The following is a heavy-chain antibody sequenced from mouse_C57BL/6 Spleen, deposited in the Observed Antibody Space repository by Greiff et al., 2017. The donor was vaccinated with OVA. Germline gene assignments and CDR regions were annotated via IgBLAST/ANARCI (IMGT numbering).Heavy chain of an antibody. CDR3: ARRGDYDVLFAY. J-gene: IGHJ3*01. Sequence: QVQLQQPGAELVKPGASVKMSCKASGYTFTSYWITWVKQRPGQGLEWIGDIYPGSGSTNYNEKFKSKATLTVDTSSSTAYMQLSSLTSEDSAVYYCARRGDYDVLFAYRGQGTLVTVSA. V-gene: IGHV1-55*01. CDR2: IYPGSGST. CDR1: GYTFTSYW. D-gene: IGHD2-4*01.